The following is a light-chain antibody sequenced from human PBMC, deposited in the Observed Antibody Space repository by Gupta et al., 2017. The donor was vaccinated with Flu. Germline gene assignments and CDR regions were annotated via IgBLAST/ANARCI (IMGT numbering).Light chain of an antibody. J-gene: IGKJ4*01. Sequence: DIQMTQSPSSLSASVGGRVTITCRASQSISSYLNWYQQKPGKAPKLLIYAASSLQSGVPSRFSGSGSGTDFTLTISRLQPEDFATYYCQQRDSTPITFGRGTKVEIK. V-gene: IGKV1-39*01. CDR2: AAS. CDR1: QSISSY. CDR3: QQRDSTPIT.